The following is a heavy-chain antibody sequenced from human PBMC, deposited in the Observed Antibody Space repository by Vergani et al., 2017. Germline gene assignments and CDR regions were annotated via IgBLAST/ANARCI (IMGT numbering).Heavy chain of an antibody. CDR3: AKPTTSWYSSGWYLPDAFDI. Sequence: EVQLVESGGVVVQPGGSLRLSCAASGFTFDDYAMHWVRQAPGKGLEWVSLISWDGGSTYYADSVKGRFTISRDNSKNSLYLQMNSLRAEDTALYYCAKPTTSWYSSGWYLPDAFDIWGQGTMVTVSS. CDR1: GFTFDDYA. V-gene: IGHV3-43D*04. J-gene: IGHJ3*02. D-gene: IGHD6-19*01. CDR2: ISWDGGST.